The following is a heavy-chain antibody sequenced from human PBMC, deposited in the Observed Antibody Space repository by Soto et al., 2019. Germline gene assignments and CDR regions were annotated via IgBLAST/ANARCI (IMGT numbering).Heavy chain of an antibody. V-gene: IGHV1-69*13. J-gene: IGHJ4*02. CDR1: GGTFSTYG. CDR3: ARGLGTAPFDY. CDR2: IIPMFGTA. D-gene: IGHD1-1*01. Sequence: GASVKVSCKASGGTFSTYGINWVRQAPGQGPEWMGGIIPMFGTAKYAQKFQGTVTITADESTSTAYMEVSSLRSEDTAVYYCARGLGTAPFDYWGQGTLVTVSS.